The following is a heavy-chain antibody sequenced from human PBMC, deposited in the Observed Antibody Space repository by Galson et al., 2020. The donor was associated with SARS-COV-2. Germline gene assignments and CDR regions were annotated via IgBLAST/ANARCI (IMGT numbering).Heavy chain of an antibody. V-gene: IGHV3-9*01. CDR3: AKDPFPGDSGYFDY. D-gene: IGHD2-21*02. CDR2: ISWNSGSI. J-gene: IGHJ4*02. Sequence: GGSLRLSCAASGFTFDDYAMHWVRQAPGKGLEWVSGISWNSGSIGYADSVKGRFTISRDNAKNSLYLQMNSLRAEDTALYYCAKDPFPGDSGYFDYWGQGTLVTVSS. CDR1: GFTFDDYA.